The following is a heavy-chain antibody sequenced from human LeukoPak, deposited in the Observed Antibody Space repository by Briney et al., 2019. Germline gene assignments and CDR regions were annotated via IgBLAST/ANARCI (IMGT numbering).Heavy chain of an antibody. D-gene: IGHD3-10*01. CDR3: ARGNLWFGELPYDNWFDP. CDR1: GYTFTTYA. J-gene: IGHJ5*02. CDR2: INAGNGNT. Sequence: ALVKVSCKASGYTFTTYAMHWVRQAPGQRLEWMGWINAGNGNTKYSQKFQARVTITRDTSASTAYMELRSLRSDDTAVYYCARGNLWFGELPYDNWFDPWGQGTLVTVSS. V-gene: IGHV1-3*01.